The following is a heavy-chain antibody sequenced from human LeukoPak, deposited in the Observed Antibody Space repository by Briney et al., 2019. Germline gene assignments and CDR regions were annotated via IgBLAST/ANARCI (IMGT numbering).Heavy chain of an antibody. CDR2: ISLDGRDK. J-gene: IGHJ4*02. D-gene: IGHD6-13*01. V-gene: IGHV3-30-3*01. CDR1: GFTFNNYP. CDR3: TRDQEEAAADYYFDS. Sequence: GRSLRLSCAASGFTFNNYPMHWVRQAPGKGLEWVAVISLDGRDKHYADSVKGRFTISRDNSKTTVYLQMNSLRAEDTAIYYCTRDQEEAAADYYFDSWGQGTLVTASS.